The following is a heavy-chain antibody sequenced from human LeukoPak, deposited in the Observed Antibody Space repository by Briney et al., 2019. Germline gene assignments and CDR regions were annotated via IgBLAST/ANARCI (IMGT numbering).Heavy chain of an antibody. CDR3: ARDYPSSGIDY. J-gene: IGHJ4*02. V-gene: IGHV4-39*07. Sequence: SETLSLTCTISGGSIGSGDYYWSWIRQPPGKGLEWIGEIYHSGSTNYNPSLKSRVTISVDKSKNQFSLKLSSVTAADTAVYYCARDYPSSGIDYWGQGTLVTVSS. CDR1: GGSIGSGDYY. CDR2: IYHSGST. D-gene: IGHD3-22*01.